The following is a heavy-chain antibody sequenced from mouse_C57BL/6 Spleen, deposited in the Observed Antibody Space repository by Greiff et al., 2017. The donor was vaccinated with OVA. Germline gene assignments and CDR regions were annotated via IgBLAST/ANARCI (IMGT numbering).Heavy chain of an antibody. Sequence: EVKLVESGGGLVQPGGSLSLSCAASGFTFTDYYMSWVRQPPGTALAWLGFIRNKANGYTTEYSASVKGRFTISRDNSQSILYLQMNALRAEDSATYYCARDYGSSLWFAYWGQGTLVTVSA. D-gene: IGHD1-1*01. CDR3: ARDYGSSLWFAY. V-gene: IGHV7-3*01. CDR2: IRNKANGYTT. J-gene: IGHJ3*01. CDR1: GFTFTDYY.